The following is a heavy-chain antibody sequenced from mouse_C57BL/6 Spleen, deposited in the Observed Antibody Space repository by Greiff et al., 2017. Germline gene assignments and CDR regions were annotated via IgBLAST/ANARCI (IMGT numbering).Heavy chain of an antibody. J-gene: IGHJ4*01. CDR1: GYTFTDYY. CDR3: ARWSDYHRPFYYAMDY. V-gene: IGHV1-77*01. D-gene: IGHD2-4*01. Sequence: QVQLQQSGAELVKPGASVTISCKASGYTFTDYYINWVKQRPGQGLEWIGKIGPGSGSTYYNEKFKGKATLTADKSSSTAYMQLSSLTSEDSAVYFCARWSDYHRPFYYAMDYWGQGTSVTVSS. CDR2: IGPGSGST.